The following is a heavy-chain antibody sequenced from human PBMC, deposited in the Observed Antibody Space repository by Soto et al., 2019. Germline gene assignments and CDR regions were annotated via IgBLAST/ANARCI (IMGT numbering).Heavy chain of an antibody. CDR3: AGGGSGP. D-gene: IGHD2-15*01. J-gene: IGHJ4*02. CDR1: GGSISSGGYY. CDR2: IYNNGNT. V-gene: IGHV4-31*03. Sequence: PSETLSLTCTVSGGSISSGGYYWSWIRQHPGKGLEWIGYIYNNGNTFYNPSLNSRVSISIDTSKNQVSLKLSSVTAADTAVYYCAGGGSGPWGQGTLVTVSS.